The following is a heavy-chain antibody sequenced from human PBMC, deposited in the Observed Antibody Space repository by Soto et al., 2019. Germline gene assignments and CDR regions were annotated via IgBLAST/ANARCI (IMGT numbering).Heavy chain of an antibody. J-gene: IGHJ4*02. CDR2: ISGSGGST. CDR1: GFTFSSYA. D-gene: IGHD4-4*01. Sequence: GGSLRLSCAASGFTFSSYAMSLVRQAPGKGLAWVSAISGSGGSTYYADSVKGRFTISRDNSKNTLYLQMNSLRAEDTAVYYCASTDYSNYDYGGQGTLGTVSS. CDR3: ASTDYSNYDY. V-gene: IGHV3-23*01.